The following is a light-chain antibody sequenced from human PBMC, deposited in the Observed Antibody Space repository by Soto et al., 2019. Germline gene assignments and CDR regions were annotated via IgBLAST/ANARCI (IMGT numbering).Light chain of an antibody. Sequence: TQSPVTLSVSPEDRGALFSRASQSVTSNLAWYQQKLGQAPRVIIYGASTRASGIPARFSGRGSGTECTLTISSLQSEDFAVYYCQQYNHWPQTFGQGTKVDIK. CDR3: QQYNHWPQT. V-gene: IGKV3-15*01. CDR2: GAS. CDR1: QSVTSN. J-gene: IGKJ1*01.